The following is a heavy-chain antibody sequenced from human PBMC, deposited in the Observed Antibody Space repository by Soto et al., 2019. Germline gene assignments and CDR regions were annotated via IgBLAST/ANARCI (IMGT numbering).Heavy chain of an antibody. D-gene: IGHD5-12*01. CDR3: ARDRSGYSGYD. V-gene: IGHV3-66*01. CDR1: GFTVSSNY. CDR2: IYSGGST. J-gene: IGHJ4*02. Sequence: EVPLVESGGGLVQPGGSLRLSCAASGFTVSSNYMSWVRQAPGKGLEWVSVIYSGGSTYYADSVKGRFTISRDNSKNTLYLQMNSLRAEDTAVYYCARDRSGYSGYDWGQGTLVTVSS.